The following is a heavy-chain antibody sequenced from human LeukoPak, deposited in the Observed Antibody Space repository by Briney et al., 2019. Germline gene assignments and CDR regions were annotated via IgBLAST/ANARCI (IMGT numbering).Heavy chain of an antibody. CDR1: GFTFSSYG. CDR3: AKDQIVVTAIWGGDY. CDR2: IRYDGSNK. D-gene: IGHD2-21*02. Sequence: GGSLRLSCAASGFTFSSYGMHWVRQAPGKGLEWVAFIRYDGSNKYYADSVEGRFTISRDNSKNTLYLQMNSLRAEDTAVYYCAKDQIVVTAIWGGDYWGQGTLVTVSS. V-gene: IGHV3-30*02. J-gene: IGHJ4*02.